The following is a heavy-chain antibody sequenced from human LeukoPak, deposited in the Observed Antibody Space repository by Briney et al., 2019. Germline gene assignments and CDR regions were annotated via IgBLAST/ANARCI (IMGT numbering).Heavy chain of an antibody. CDR1: GYSISSGYY. CDR2: IYHSGST. CDR3: ACSVTNYYYYYYMDV. D-gene: IGHD4-11*01. J-gene: IGHJ6*03. Sequence: SETLSLTCTVSGYSISSGYYWGWIRQPPGKGLEWIGSIYHSGSTYYNPSLKSRVTISVDTSKNQFSLKLSSVTAADTAVYYCACSVTNYYYYYYMDVWGKGTTVTVSS. V-gene: IGHV4-38-2*02.